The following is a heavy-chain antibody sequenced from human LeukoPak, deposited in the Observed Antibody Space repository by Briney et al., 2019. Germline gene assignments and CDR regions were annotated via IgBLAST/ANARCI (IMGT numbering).Heavy chain of an antibody. CDR1: GGSISSYY. CDR2: IYSSGST. CDR3: ARHKDYYYSYMDV. Sequence: SETLFLTCTVSGGSISSYYWSWIRQPPGKGLEWIGYIYSSGSTNYNPSLKSRVTISVDTSKNQFSLKLSSVTAADTAVYYCARHKDYYYSYMDVWGKGTTVTISS. V-gene: IGHV4-59*08. J-gene: IGHJ6*03.